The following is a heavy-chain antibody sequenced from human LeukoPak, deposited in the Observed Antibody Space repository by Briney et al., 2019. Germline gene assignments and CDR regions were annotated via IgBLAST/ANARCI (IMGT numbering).Heavy chain of an antibody. J-gene: IGHJ4*02. CDR2: IYYSGST. V-gene: IGHV4-59*01. Sequence: SEALSLTCTVSGGSISSYYWSWIRQPPGKGLEWIGYIYYSGSTNYNPSLKSRVTISVDTSKNQFSLKLSSVTAADTAVYYCASQSSGWRYFDYWGQGTLVTVSS. D-gene: IGHD6-19*01. CDR1: GGSISSYY. CDR3: ASQSSGWRYFDY.